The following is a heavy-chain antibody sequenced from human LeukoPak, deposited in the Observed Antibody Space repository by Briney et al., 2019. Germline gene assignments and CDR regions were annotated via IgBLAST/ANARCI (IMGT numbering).Heavy chain of an antibody. D-gene: IGHD6-19*01. V-gene: IGHV1-2*02. CDR1: GYTFSGYY. CDR2: INPNSGGT. Sequence: ASVKVSCQASGYTFSGYYMHWVRQAPGQGLEWMGWINPNSGGTNYEQKFQGRGTMTRDTSISTAYMELSRLRSDDTAVYYCTREGYSSGWYGGPRPPPRIWGQGTMVTVSS. CDR3: TREGYSSGWYGGPRPPPRI. J-gene: IGHJ3*02.